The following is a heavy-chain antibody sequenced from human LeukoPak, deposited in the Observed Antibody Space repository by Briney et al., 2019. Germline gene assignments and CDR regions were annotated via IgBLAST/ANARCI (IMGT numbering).Heavy chain of an antibody. CDR1: GFTFSSYA. V-gene: IGHV3-23*01. Sequence: PGGSLRLSCAASGFTFSSYAMSWVRQAPGKGLEWVSGISGSGPYTFYTDSVKGRFPISRDHSKSTLYLQMNLLEAELTSLYYCAKQVYCSGISCFFDFWGQGTLVTVSS. D-gene: IGHD2-2*01. CDR2: ISGSGPYT. J-gene: IGHJ4*02. CDR3: AKQVYCSGISCFFDF.